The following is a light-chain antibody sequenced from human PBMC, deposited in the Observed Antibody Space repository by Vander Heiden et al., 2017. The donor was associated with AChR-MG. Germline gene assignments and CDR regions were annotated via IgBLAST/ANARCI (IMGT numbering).Light chain of an antibody. V-gene: IGLV2-14*03. CDR2: DVS. CDR3: SSYTSSSTRV. Sequence: QSALTQPASVSGSPGQSITISCPGTTSDVGGYNHVSWYQQHPGQAPKLRMYDVSNRPSGVSSRFSGSKSGDTASLTISGLQAEVEADYYCSSYTSSSTRVFGTETKV. J-gene: IGLJ1*01. CDR1: TSDVGGYNH.